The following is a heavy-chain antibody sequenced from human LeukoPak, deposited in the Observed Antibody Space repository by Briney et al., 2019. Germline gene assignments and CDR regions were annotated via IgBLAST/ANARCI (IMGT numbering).Heavy chain of an antibody. D-gene: IGHD5-18*01. CDR2: ITASGGNT. V-gene: IGHV3-23*01. J-gene: IGHJ4*02. CDR3: AKGNGYSYGRYYFDY. Sequence: RAGGSLRLSCAASGFTFSSYSMGWVRQAPGEWLEWVSAITASGGNTYYADSVKGRFTISRDNSKNTLYLQVNSLRAEDTAVYYCAKGNGYSYGRYYFDYWGQGTLVTVSS. CDR1: GFTFSSYS.